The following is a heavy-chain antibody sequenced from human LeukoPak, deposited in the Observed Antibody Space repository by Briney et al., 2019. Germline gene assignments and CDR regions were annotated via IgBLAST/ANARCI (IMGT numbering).Heavy chain of an antibody. Sequence: VASVKVSCKASGYTFTSYDINWVRQATGQGLEWMGWISAYNGNTNYAQKLQGRVTMTTDTSTSTAYMELRSLRSDDTAVYYCARYINRHTLYYYFDYWGQGTLVTVSS. J-gene: IGHJ4*02. CDR2: ISAYNGNT. V-gene: IGHV1-18*01. CDR3: ARYINRHTLYYYFDY. D-gene: IGHD1-14*01. CDR1: GYTFTSYD.